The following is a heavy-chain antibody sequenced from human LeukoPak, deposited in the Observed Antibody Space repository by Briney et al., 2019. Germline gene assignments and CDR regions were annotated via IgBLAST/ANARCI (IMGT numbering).Heavy chain of an antibody. D-gene: IGHD6-13*01. CDR1: GGTFSSYA. J-gene: IGHJ3*02. Sequence: ASVKVSCKASGGTFSSYAISWVRQAPGQGLEWMGGIIPIFGTANYAQKFQGRVTITADESTSTAYMELSSLRSEDTAVYYCARDRPYSSSWSGPFDIWGQGTMVTVSP. V-gene: IGHV1-69*13. CDR2: IIPIFGTA. CDR3: ARDRPYSSSWSGPFDI.